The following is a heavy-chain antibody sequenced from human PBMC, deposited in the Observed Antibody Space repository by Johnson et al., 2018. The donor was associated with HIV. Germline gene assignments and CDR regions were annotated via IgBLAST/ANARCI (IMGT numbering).Heavy chain of an antibody. Sequence: EVQVLESGGGLVQPGGSLRLSCAASGFTFSSYAMSWVRQAPGKGLEWVSAISGSGGSTYYADSVKGRFTTSRDNAKNSLYLQMSSLRAEDTAFYYCAREEWELFGGDAFDIWGQGTMVTVSS. CDR3: AREEWELFGGDAFDI. CDR1: GFTFSSYA. V-gene: IGHV3-23*01. D-gene: IGHD1-26*01. CDR2: ISGSGGST. J-gene: IGHJ3*02.